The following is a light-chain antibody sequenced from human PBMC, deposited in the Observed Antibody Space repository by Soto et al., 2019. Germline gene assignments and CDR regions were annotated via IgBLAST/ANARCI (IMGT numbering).Light chain of an antibody. Sequence: DVVMTQSPLSLSVTLGQPASISCRSSQGLVYSDGNTFLNWLHQRLGQSPSRLIYQVSNRDSGVPDRFIGSGSGTDYTLTISRVEAEDVGIYYCVQGTHWPWTFGQGTKVEIK. CDR1: QGLVYSDGNTF. CDR3: VQGTHWPWT. CDR2: QVS. V-gene: IGKV2-30*01. J-gene: IGKJ1*01.